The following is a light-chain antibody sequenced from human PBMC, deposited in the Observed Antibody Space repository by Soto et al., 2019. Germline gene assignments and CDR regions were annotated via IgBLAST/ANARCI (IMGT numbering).Light chain of an antibody. J-gene: IGLJ2*01. V-gene: IGLV2-14*01. CDR1: SSDVGGYNY. Sequence: QAVVTQPASMSGSPGQSITISCTGTSSDVGGYNYVSWYQQYPGKVPKLMIYDVSSRPSGVSIRFSGSKSGNTASLTISGLQAEDEADYYCSSYTSSSTLLFGGGTKLTVL. CDR3: SSYTSSSTLL. CDR2: DVS.